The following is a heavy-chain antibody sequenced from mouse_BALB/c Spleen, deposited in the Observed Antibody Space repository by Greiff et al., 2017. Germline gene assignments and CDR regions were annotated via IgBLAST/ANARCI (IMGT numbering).Heavy chain of an antibody. J-gene: IGHJ3*01. D-gene: IGHD2-4*01. CDR2: IRLKSNNYAT. Sequence: EVQRVESGGGLVQPGGSMKLSCVASGFTFSNYWMNWVRQSPEKGLEWVAEIRLKSNNYATHYAESVKGRFTISRDDSKSSVYLQMNNLRAEDTGIYYCTRPRDDYGWDPWFAYWGQGTLVTVSA. V-gene: IGHV6-6*02. CDR3: TRPRDDYGWDPWFAY. CDR1: GFTFSNYW.